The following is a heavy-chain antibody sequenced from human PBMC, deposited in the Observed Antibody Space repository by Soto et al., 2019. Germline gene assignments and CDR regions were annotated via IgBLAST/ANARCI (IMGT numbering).Heavy chain of an antibody. CDR2: IYYSGST. V-gene: IGHV4-39*01. CDR1: GGSISSSSYY. J-gene: IGHJ6*02. D-gene: IGHD3-10*01. Sequence: SETLSLTCTVSGGSISSSSYYWGWIRQPPGKGLEWIGSIYYSGSTYYNPSLKSRVTISVDTSKNQFSLKLSSVTAADTAVYYCARLVYYGSGSPSYYYYYYGMDVWGQGTTVTVSS. CDR3: ARLVYYGSGSPSYYYYYYGMDV.